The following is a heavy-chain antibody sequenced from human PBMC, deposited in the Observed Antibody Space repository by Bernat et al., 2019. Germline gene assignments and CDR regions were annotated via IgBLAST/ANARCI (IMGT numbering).Heavy chain of an antibody. V-gene: IGHV3-30*14. CDR2: ISHDGSKA. J-gene: IGHJ3*01. D-gene: IGHD2-2*01. CDR1: GFTFSTYA. CDR3: ARDLKVPAALEAFDV. Sequence: QVQLVESGGGVVQPGRSLRLSCAGSGFTFSTYARHWVRQAPGKGLEWVAVISHDGSKAYYADYVKGRFTISRGNAKNTLYLQIHSLRAEDTAVYYCARDLKVPAALEAFDVWGQGTMVTVSS.